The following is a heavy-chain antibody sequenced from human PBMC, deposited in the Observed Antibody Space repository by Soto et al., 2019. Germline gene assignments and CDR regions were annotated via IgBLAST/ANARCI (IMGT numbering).Heavy chain of an antibody. CDR1: GYTFTSYD. CDR2: MNPNSGNT. CDR3: ARREGTTSLRFLEWMGGASSDYYYYYMDV. D-gene: IGHD3-3*01. J-gene: IGHJ6*03. Sequence: GASVKVSCKASGYTFTSYDINWVRQATGQGLEWMGWMNPNSGNTGYAQKFQGRVTMTRNTSISTAYMELSSLRSEDMAVYYCARREGTTSLRFLEWMGGASSDYYYYYMDVSGKGTTVTV. V-gene: IGHV1-8*01.